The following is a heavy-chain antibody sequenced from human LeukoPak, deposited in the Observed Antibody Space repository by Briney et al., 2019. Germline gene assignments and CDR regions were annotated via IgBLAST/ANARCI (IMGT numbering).Heavy chain of an antibody. Sequence: ASVKVSCKASGYTFTSYGISWVRQAPGQGLEWMGWISAYNGNTNYAQKLQGRVTMTTDTSTSTAYMELRSLRSDDTAVYYCARDQGYCSSTSCRFDYWGQGTLVTVSS. V-gene: IGHV1-18*01. D-gene: IGHD2-2*01. CDR2: ISAYNGNT. J-gene: IGHJ4*02. CDR1: GYTFTSYG. CDR3: ARDQGYCSSTSCRFDY.